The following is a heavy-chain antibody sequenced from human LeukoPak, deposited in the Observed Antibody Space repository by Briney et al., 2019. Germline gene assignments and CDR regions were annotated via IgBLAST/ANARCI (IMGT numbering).Heavy chain of an antibody. CDR3: AKGSRDGGYSYGDNFDY. J-gene: IGHJ4*02. Sequence: PGGSLRLSCAASGFTFDDYAMHWVRQAPGKGLEWVSGISWNSGSIGYADSVKGRFTISRDNAKNSLYLQMNSLRDEDTALYYCAKGSRDGGYSYGDNFDYWGQGTLVTVSS. D-gene: IGHD5-18*01. V-gene: IGHV3-9*01. CDR2: ISWNSGSI. CDR1: GFTFDDYA.